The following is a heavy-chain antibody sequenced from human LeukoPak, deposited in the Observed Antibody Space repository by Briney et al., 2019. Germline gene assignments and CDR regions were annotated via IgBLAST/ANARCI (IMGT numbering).Heavy chain of an antibody. V-gene: IGHV3-7*03. J-gene: IGHJ4*02. CDR2: MNQDGSEK. CDR1: GFTSSNYW. D-gene: IGHD2-8*02. CDR3: ARGHTVHRY. Sequence: PGGSLRLSCAASGFTSSNYWMTWVRQAPGKGLEWVANMNQDGSEKYFVDSLKGRFTISRDNAKNSLSLQMNSLRAEDTAVYYCARGHTVHRYWGQGTLVTVSS.